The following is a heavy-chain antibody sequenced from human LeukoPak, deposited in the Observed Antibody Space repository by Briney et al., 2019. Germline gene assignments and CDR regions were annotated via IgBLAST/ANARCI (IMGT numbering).Heavy chain of an antibody. V-gene: IGHV4-61*01. Sequence: SETLSLTCTVSGGSFSSGSYYWSWIRQPPGKGLEWIGYIYYSGSTNYNPSLKSRVTISVDTSKNQFSLKLSSVTAADTAVYYCAREVRGSSTVDYWGQGTLVTVSS. CDR2: IYYSGST. D-gene: IGHD1-26*01. CDR3: AREVRGSSTVDY. CDR1: GGSFSSGSYY. J-gene: IGHJ4*02.